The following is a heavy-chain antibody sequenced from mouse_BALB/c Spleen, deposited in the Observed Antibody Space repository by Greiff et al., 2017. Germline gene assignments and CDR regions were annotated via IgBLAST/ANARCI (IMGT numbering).Heavy chain of an antibody. CDR1: GFSLTSYG. V-gene: IGHV2-9*02. CDR3: ASIYLRDAMDY. Sequence: VQLVESGPGLVAPSQSLSITCTVSGFSLTSYGVHWVRQPPGKGLEWLGVIWAGGSTNYNSALMSRLSISKDNSKSQVFLKMNSLQTDDTAMYYCASIYLRDAMDYWGQGTSVTVSS. J-gene: IGHJ4*01. CDR2: IWAGGST. D-gene: IGHD2-1*01.